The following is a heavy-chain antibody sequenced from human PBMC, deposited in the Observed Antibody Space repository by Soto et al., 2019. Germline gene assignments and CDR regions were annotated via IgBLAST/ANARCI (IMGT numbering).Heavy chain of an antibody. CDR2: IYYRGST. D-gene: IGHD5-18*01. J-gene: IGHJ4*02. CDR3: ARHCQLDTAMATSDY. CDR1: GASITSSYY. V-gene: IGHV4-39*01. Sequence: QMQLQESIPGLVKPSETLSLTCTVSGASITSSYYWGWIGQPPGKGQECIASIYYRGSTSYNPSLKCRVTISVGASNNQFSLKLSSVTAADTDVYDCARHCQLDTAMATSDYWGQGTLVNVSS.